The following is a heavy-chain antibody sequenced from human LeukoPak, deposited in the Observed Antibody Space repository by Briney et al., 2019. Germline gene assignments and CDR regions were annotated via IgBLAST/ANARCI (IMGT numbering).Heavy chain of an antibody. J-gene: IGHJ3*02. CDR1: GFTFSDYY. Sequence: PGGSLRLSCAASGFTFSDYYMSWIRQAPGKGLEWVSYISSSGSTIYYADSVKGRFTISRDNAKNSLYLQMNSLRAEDTAVYYCARASSDWNYRSAFDIWGQGTMVTVSS. D-gene: IGHD1-7*01. V-gene: IGHV3-11*04. CDR2: ISSSGSTI. CDR3: ARASSDWNYRSAFDI.